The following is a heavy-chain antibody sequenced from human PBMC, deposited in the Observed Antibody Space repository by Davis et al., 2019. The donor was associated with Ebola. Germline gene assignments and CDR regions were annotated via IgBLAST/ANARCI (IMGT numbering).Heavy chain of an antibody. CDR1: GFTFSSYW. Sequence: HTGGSLRLSCAASGFTFSSYWMHWVRQAPGKGLVWVSRINSDGSSTSYADSVKGRFTISRDNAKNTLYLQMNSLRAEDTAVYYCARAAGYDFWSGYSWDYYYGMDVWGQGTTVTVSS. V-gene: IGHV3-74*01. CDR3: ARAAGYDFWSGYSWDYYYGMDV. J-gene: IGHJ6*02. D-gene: IGHD3-3*01. CDR2: INSDGSST.